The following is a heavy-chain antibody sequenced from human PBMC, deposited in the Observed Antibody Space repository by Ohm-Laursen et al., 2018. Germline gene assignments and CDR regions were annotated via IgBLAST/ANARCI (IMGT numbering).Heavy chain of an antibody. J-gene: IGHJ3*02. Sequence: SDTLSLTCTVSGGSIGFYYWTWVRQPPGQGLEWIGYIYYSESTDYNPSLKNRVTISVDTSKNQFSLKLTSMAAADTAVYYCARVAVRGSGTHYSAFDIWGQGKMVTVSS. CDR3: ARVAVRGSGTHYSAFDI. V-gene: IGHV4-59*07. CDR1: GGSIGFYY. CDR2: IYYSEST. D-gene: IGHD3-10*01.